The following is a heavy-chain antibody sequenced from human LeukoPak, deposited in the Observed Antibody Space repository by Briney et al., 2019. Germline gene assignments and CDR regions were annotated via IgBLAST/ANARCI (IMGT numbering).Heavy chain of an antibody. Sequence: GKFLRLSCAASGFTFSTYGIHWVRQAPGKGLEWVAVISDDGSNKYYADSVKGRFTISRDNSKNTLYLQMNSLRVEDTAVYYCAKAIGGTFYRNSYYYYGLDVWGKGTTVTVSS. CDR3: AKAIGGTFYRNSYYYYGLDV. CDR2: ISDDGSNK. V-gene: IGHV3-30*18. J-gene: IGHJ6*04. CDR1: GFTFSTYG. D-gene: IGHD1-26*01.